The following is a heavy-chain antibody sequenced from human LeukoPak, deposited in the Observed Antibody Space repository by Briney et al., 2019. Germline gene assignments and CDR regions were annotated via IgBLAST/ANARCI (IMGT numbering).Heavy chain of an antibody. Sequence: PGGSLRLSCAASGLTFSDYYMGWIRQAPGKGLEWLSYINIGGTNTHYADSVKGRFTISRDNAKKSLYLEMTNLRAEDTAVYYCATDGAGFDTWGQGVLVTVSS. CDR1: GLTFSDYY. J-gene: IGHJ5*02. CDR3: ATDGAGFDT. CDR2: INIGGTNT. V-gene: IGHV3-11*01.